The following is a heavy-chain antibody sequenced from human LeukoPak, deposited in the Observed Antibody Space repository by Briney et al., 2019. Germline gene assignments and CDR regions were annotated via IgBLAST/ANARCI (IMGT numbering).Heavy chain of an antibody. CDR2: INGYGRST. D-gene: IGHD5-18*01. J-gene: IGHJ4*02. CDR3: ARDAPGNTALDY. Sequence: GGSLRLSCSASGFTFISYWMHWVRQAPGKGLVWVSRINGYGRSTDFAASVQGRFTISRDNAKNTLYLQMNSLRAEDTAVYYCARDAPGNTALDYWGQGTLVTVSS. V-gene: IGHV3-74*01. CDR1: GFTFISYW.